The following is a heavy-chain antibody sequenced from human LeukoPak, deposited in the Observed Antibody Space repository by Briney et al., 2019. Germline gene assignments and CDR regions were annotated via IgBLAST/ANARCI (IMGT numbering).Heavy chain of an antibody. Sequence: PGGSLRLSCAASGFTFSDYYTSWIRQAPGKGLEWVSYISSSGSTIYYADSVKGRFTISRDNAKNSLYLQMNSLRAEDTAVYYCARDAVTADYYYGMDVWGQGTTVTVSS. V-gene: IGHV3-11*01. CDR2: ISSSGSTI. CDR1: GFTFSDYY. CDR3: ARDAVTADYYYGMDV. J-gene: IGHJ6*02. D-gene: IGHD2-21*02.